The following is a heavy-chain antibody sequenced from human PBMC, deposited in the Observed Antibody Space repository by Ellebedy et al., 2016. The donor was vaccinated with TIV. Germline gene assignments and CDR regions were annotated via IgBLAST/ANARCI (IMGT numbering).Heavy chain of an antibody. CDR2: ISGSGGST. J-gene: IGHJ4*02. D-gene: IGHD7-27*01. CDR3: TKDLLRGIWGGSGRDY. Sequence: GESLKISCAASGFTFSSYAMSWVRQAPGRRLEWVSAISGSGGSTHYVDSVRGRFTISRDNAKSSLYLQMNSLRIEDTAVYYCTKDLLRGIWGGSGRDYWGQGTLVTVSS. V-gene: IGHV3-23*01. CDR1: GFTFSSYA.